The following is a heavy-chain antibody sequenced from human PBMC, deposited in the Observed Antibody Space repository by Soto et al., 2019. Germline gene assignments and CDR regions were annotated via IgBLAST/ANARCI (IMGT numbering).Heavy chain of an antibody. J-gene: IGHJ3*02. Sequence: GGSLRLSCAASGFTFSSYSMNWVRQAPGKGLEWVSYISSSSSTIYYADSVKGRFTISRDNAKNSLYLQMNSLRAEDTAVYYCARDRDYDSSGYYDAFDIWGQGTMVTVSS. D-gene: IGHD3-22*01. CDR2: ISSSSSTI. CDR1: GFTFSSYS. V-gene: IGHV3-48*04. CDR3: ARDRDYDSSGYYDAFDI.